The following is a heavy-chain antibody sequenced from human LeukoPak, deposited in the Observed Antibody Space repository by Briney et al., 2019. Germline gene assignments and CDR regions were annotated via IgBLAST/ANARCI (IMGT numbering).Heavy chain of an antibody. J-gene: IGHJ4*02. D-gene: IGHD3-10*01. CDR2: IYSGGST. CDR1: GFTVSSNY. CDR3: AKALPTDYGSGTLTGPLDF. V-gene: IGHV3-66*01. Sequence: GESLRLSCAASGFTVSSNYMSWVRQAPGKGLEWVSVIYSGGSTYYADSVKGRFTISRDNSKNTLNLQMNSLRAEDAAVYYCAKALPTDYGSGTLTGPLDFWGQGTLVTVSS.